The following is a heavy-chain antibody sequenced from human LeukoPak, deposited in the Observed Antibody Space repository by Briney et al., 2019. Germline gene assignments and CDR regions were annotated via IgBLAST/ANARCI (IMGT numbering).Heavy chain of an antibody. D-gene: IGHD6-19*01. CDR3: AREKRVAGSRGGFDP. CDR2: INPNSGGT. V-gene: IGHV1-2*02. J-gene: IGHJ5*02. CDR1: GYTFTGYY. Sequence: ASVKVSCKASGYTFTGYYMHWVRQAPGQGLEWMGWINPNSGGTNFAQKFQGRVTMARDTSISTAYMELSRLRSDDTAVYYCAREKRVAGSRGGFDPWGQGTLVTVSS.